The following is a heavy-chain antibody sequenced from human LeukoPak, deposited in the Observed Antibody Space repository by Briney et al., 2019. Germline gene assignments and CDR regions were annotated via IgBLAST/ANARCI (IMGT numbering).Heavy chain of an antibody. V-gene: IGHV3-15*07. CDR1: KFSFGNYE. Sequence: PGGSLRLSCAASKFSFGNYEMNWVRQSPGKGLEWIGRIKRKSEGGATEYAAPVKGRFTLSRDDSKNALFLQMNNLKTEDTAVYHCATGGHYFGAWGHGTLVTVSA. J-gene: IGHJ4*01. CDR3: ATGGHYFGA. D-gene: IGHD3-10*01. CDR2: IKRKSEGGAT.